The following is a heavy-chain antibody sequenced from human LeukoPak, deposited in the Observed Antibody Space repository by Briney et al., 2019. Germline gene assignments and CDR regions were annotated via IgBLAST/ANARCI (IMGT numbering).Heavy chain of an antibody. J-gene: IGHJ4*02. Sequence: GASLRLSCAASGFTFSSYAMSWVRQAPGKGLEWVSAISGSGGSTYYADSVKGRFTISRDNAKNSLYLQVNSLRAEDTAVYYCARELTHCGGDCHDYWGQGTLVTVSS. D-gene: IGHD2-21*02. CDR2: ISGSGGST. CDR1: GFTFSSYA. V-gene: IGHV3-23*01. CDR3: ARELTHCGGDCHDY.